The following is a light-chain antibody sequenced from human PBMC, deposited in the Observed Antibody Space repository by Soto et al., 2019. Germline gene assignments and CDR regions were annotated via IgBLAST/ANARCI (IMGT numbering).Light chain of an antibody. CDR3: QQYGSSPPVT. J-gene: IGKJ4*01. V-gene: IGKV3-20*01. CDR2: GAS. CDR1: QSFRGL. Sequence: EVVLTQSPVTLSLPPGERATLSCRASQSFRGLLAWYQQKPGQAPRLLIYGASSRATGIPDRFSGSGSGTDFTLTISRLEPEDFAVYYCQQYGSSPPVTFGGGTKVDIK.